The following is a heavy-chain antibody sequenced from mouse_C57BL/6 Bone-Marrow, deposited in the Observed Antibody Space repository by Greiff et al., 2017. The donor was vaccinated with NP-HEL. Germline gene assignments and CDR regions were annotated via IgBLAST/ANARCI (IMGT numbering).Heavy chain of an antibody. V-gene: IGHV1-69*01. CDR1: GYTFTSYW. Sequence: VQLQQPGAELVMPGASVKLSCKASGYTFTSYWMHWVKQRPGQGLEWIGEIDPSDSYTNYTQKVKGKFTLTVDKSSSTAYMQLSSLTSEDSAVFSCARDPNYDGSIALRDRYFDVWGTGTTVTVSA. CDR3: ARDPNYDGSIALRDRYFDV. J-gene: IGHJ1*03. CDR2: IDPSDSYT. D-gene: IGHD1-1*01.